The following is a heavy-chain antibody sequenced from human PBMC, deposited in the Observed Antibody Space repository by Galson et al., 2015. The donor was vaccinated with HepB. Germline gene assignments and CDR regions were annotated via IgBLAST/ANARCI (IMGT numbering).Heavy chain of an antibody. Sequence: SLSLSCAASGLTVRSNYMNWVHQAPGQGREWVSVIYAGCGTSYVDTVKGRVTISRDTSKNTLYLQMNSLRGDDTAGYYCAIVGRAVAGTGWFDPWGQGTLVTVSS. V-gene: IGHV3-66*02. J-gene: IGHJ5*02. CDR3: AIVGRAVAGTGWFDP. D-gene: IGHD6-19*01. CDR2: IYAGCGT. CDR1: GLTVRSNY.